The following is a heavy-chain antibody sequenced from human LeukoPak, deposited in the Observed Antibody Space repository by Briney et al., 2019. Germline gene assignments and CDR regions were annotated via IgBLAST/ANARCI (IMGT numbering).Heavy chain of an antibody. CDR3: TRDREARSGGRYFDY. J-gene: IGHJ4*02. Sequence: GGSLRLSCTASGFTFGDYAMSWFRQAPGKGLEWVGFIRSKAYGGTTEYAASVKGRFTISRDDSQSIAYLQMNSLKTEDTAVYYCTRDREARSGGRYFDYWGQGTLVTVSS. V-gene: IGHV3-49*03. CDR1: GFTFGDYA. CDR2: IRSKAYGGTT. D-gene: IGHD1-26*01.